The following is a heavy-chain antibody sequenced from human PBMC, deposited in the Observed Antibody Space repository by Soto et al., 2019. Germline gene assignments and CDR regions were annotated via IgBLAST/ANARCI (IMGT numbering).Heavy chain of an antibody. CDR3: ARGLGGRMDD. D-gene: IGHD3-16*01. V-gene: IGHV1-69*08. J-gene: IGHJ6*02. Sequence: QVQLVQSGAEVKKPGSSVRVSCKASGTIFSSYTISWVRQAPGQGLEWMGRIIPILGETNSAQKFQGRVTLTADKSTNTDYMELNSQRLDDTAVYYCARGLGGRMDDWGQGTTVTVSS. CDR1: GTIFSSYT. CDR2: IIPILGET.